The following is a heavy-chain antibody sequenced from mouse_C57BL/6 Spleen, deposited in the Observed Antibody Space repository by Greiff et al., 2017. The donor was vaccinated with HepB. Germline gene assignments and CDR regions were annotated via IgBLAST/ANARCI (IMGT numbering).Heavy chain of an antibody. CDR2: INPNNGGT. Sequence: EVQLQQSGPELVKPGASVKISCKASGYTFTDYYMNWVKQSHGKSLEWIGDINPNNGGTSYNQKFKGKATLTVDKSSSTAYMELRSLTSEDSAVYYCAREGGVISAWFAYWGQGTLVTVSA. D-gene: IGHD2-1*01. J-gene: IGHJ3*01. CDR3: AREGGVISAWFAY. CDR1: GYTFTDYY. V-gene: IGHV1-26*01.